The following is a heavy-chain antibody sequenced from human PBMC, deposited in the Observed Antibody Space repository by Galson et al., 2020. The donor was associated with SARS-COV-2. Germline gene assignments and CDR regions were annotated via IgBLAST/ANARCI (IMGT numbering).Heavy chain of an antibody. CDR3: ARVPGRDGYNTDY. CDR1: GFTFSSYA. D-gene: IGHD5-12*01. Sequence: GGSLRLSCAASGFTFSSYAMHWVRQAPGKGLEWVAVISYDGSNKYYADSVKGRFTISRDNSKNTLYLQMNSLRAEDTAVYYCARVPGRDGYNTDYWGQGTLVTVSS. J-gene: IGHJ4*02. V-gene: IGHV3-30*04. CDR2: ISYDGSNK.